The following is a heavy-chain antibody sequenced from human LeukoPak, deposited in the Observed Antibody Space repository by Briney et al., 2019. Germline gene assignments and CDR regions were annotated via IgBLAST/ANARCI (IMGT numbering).Heavy chain of an antibody. Sequence: GGSLRLSCAASGFTFSSYWLHWVRQAPGKGLVWVSRINSDGSSAIYADSVKGRFTISRDNARNTLYLQMNSLRAEDTALYYCARAVDTSGYYQYGMDVWGQGTTVTVSS. D-gene: IGHD3-22*01. J-gene: IGHJ6*02. CDR3: ARAVDTSGYYQYGMDV. V-gene: IGHV3-74*01. CDR2: INSDGSSA. CDR1: GFTFSSYW.